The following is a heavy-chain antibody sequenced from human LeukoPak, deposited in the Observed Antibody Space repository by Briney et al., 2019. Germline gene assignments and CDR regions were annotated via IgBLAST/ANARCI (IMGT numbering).Heavy chain of an antibody. Sequence: ASVKVSCKASGYTFTGYYMHWVRQAPGQGLEWMGWINPNSGGTNYAQKFPGRVTMTRDTSISTAYMELSRLRSDDTAVYYCARGGGYCSSTSCYLGWFDPWGQGTLVTVSS. D-gene: IGHD2-2*03. CDR3: ARGGGYCSSTSCYLGWFDP. J-gene: IGHJ5*02. CDR2: INPNSGGT. CDR1: GYTFTGYY. V-gene: IGHV1-2*02.